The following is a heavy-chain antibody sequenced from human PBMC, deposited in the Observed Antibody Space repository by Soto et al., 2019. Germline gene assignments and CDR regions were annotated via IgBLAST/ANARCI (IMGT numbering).Heavy chain of an antibody. CDR3: ARVGSTSWY. CDR2: IDGAGRST. CDR1: GFTFSSYW. Sequence: EVQLVESGGGLVQPGGSLRLSCAASGFTFSSYWMHWVRQPPGKGLVWVSRIDGAGRSTNYADSVKGRFTISRDNAKNTLDLQMNSLRAEDTAVYDCARVGSTSWYWGQGTLVTVSS. J-gene: IGHJ4*02. V-gene: IGHV3-74*01. D-gene: IGHD6-6*01.